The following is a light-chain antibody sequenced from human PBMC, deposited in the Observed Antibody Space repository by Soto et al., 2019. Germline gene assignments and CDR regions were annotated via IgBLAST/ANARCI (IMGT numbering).Light chain of an antibody. Sequence: IRMTQSPSSLSASVGDRVTITCRASQSISSYLNWYQQKPGKAPKLLIYAASSLQSGVPSRFRGSGSGTDFTFTISRLQPEDIATYYCQQYENLPTFGQGTRLENK. CDR3: QQYENLPT. CDR1: QSISSY. V-gene: IGKV1-33*01. CDR2: AAS. J-gene: IGKJ5*01.